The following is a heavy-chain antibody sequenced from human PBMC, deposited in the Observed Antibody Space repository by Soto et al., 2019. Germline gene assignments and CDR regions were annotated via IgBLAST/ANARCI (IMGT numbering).Heavy chain of an antibody. CDR2: IYYSGST. J-gene: IGHJ6*02. Sequence: SETLSLTCTVSGGSISSGDYCWSWIRPPPGKGLEWIGYIYYSGSTHYNPSLKSRVTMSVDTSKNQFSLRLSSVTAADTAVYYCARGRYYYASGSYYNDPYYYGMVVWGQGTTVTVSS. D-gene: IGHD3-10*01. CDR1: GGSISSGDYC. V-gene: IGHV4-30-4*01. CDR3: ARGRYYYASGSYYNDPYYYGMVV.